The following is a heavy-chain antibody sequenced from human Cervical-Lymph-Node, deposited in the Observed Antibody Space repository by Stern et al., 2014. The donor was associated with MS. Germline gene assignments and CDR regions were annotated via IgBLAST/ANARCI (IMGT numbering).Heavy chain of an antibody. CDR1: GDSVSSGSYY. D-gene: IGHD3-22*01. CDR2: IYSTGST. V-gene: IGHV4-61*02. J-gene: IGHJ3*01. Sequence: VQLVQSGPGLVKPSQTLSLTCTVSGDSVSSGSYYWNWIRQPAGKGLEWIGRIYSTGSTNYSPSLRSRVTISQNTPKTQFSLRLSSVTAADTAVYYCARVLGFYDSSGYYYDAFDVWGQGTMVTVSS. CDR3: ARVLGFYDSSGYYYDAFDV.